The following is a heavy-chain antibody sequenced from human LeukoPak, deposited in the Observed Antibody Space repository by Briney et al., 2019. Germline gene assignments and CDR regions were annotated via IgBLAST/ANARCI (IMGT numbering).Heavy chain of an antibody. D-gene: IGHD5-24*01. CDR1: GGTFSSYA. CDR3: AREAGEMAIYFDY. V-gene: IGHV1-69*05. J-gene: IGHJ4*02. CDR2: IIPIFGTA. Sequence: ASVTVSFKASGGTFSSYAISWVRQAPGQGLEWMGGIIPIFGTANYAQKFQGRVTITTDESTSTAYMELSSLRSEDTAVYYCAREAGEMAIYFDYWGQGTLVTVSS.